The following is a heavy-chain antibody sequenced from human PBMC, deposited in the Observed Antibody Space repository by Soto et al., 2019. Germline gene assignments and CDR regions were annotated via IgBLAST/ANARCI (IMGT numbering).Heavy chain of an antibody. V-gene: IGHV1-3*01. CDR1: GYTFTSYA. CDR2: INAGNGNT. J-gene: IGHJ4*02. CDR3: ARGRSDSSGWYRPPGLVDY. D-gene: IGHD6-19*01. Sequence: ASVKVYCKASGYTFTSYAMHWARQATGQRLEWMGWINAGNGNTKYSQKFQGRVTITRDTSASTAYMELSSLRSEDTAVYYCARGRSDSSGWYRPPGLVDYWGQGTLVTVSS.